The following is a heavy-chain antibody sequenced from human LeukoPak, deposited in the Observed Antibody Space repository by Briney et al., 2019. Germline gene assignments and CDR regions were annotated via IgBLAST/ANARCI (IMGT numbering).Heavy chain of an antibody. CDR2: IYYSGST. D-gene: IGHD2-2*01. Sequence: SETLSLTCTVSGGSISSYYWSWLRQPPGKGLEWIGYIYYSGSTNYNPSLKSRVTISVDTSKNQFSLKLSSVTAADTAVYYCARGQYQLLLGYYYYYGMDVWGQGTTVTVSS. CDR1: GGSISSYY. CDR3: ARGQYQLLLGYYYYYGMDV. J-gene: IGHJ6*02. V-gene: IGHV4-59*08.